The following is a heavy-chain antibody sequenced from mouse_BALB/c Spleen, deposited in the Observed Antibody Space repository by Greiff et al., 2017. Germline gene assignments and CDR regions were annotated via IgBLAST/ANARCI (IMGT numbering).Heavy chain of an antibody. D-gene: IGHD2-4*01. CDR2: IDPANGNT. CDR1: GFNIKDTY. CDR3: ALNLYDYDEVDY. V-gene: IGHV14-3*02. Sequence: VQLQQSGAELVKPGASVKLSCTASGFNIKDTYMHWVKQRPEQGLEWIGRIDPANGNTKYDPKFQGKATITADTSSNTAYLQLSSLTSEDTAVYYCALNLYDYDEVDYWGQGTTLTVSS. J-gene: IGHJ2*01.